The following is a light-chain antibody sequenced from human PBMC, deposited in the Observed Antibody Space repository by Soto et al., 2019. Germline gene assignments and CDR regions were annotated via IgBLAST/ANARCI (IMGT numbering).Light chain of an antibody. V-gene: IGLV7-43*01. CDR2: SIN. CDR1: TGAVTSGYY. J-gene: IGLJ1*01. Sequence: QAVVTQEPSLTVSPGETVTLTCASSTGAVTSGYYPNWFQQKPGQAPRPLIYSINNKHSWTPARFSGSLLGDKAALTLSGVQPEDEADYYCSSYTSSSPYVFGTGTKVTVL. CDR3: SSYTSSSPYV.